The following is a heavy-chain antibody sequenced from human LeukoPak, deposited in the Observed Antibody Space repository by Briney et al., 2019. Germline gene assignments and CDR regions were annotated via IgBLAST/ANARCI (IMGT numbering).Heavy chain of an antibody. CDR2: ISGSGAST. Sequence: PGGSLRLSCAASGFTFSSYAMSWVRQAPGKGLEWVSGISGSGASTYYADSVKGRFTISRDNSKTTLYLQMNSLRAEDTAVYYCAKDFYSGSGSFYPAWGQGTLVTVSS. V-gene: IGHV3-23*01. CDR1: GFTFSSYA. J-gene: IGHJ5*02. CDR3: AKDFYSGSGSFYPA. D-gene: IGHD3-10*01.